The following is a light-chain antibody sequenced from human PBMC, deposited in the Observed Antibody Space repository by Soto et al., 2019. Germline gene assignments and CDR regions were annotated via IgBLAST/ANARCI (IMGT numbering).Light chain of an antibody. Sequence: DIVMTQSPLSLPVTPGEPASISCRSSQSLLHSNGYNYLDWYLQKPGQSPQLLISLGSNRASGVPDRFSGSGSGTDFTLKISRVEAEDVGVYYCMQALQTPLTFGQGTKVDIK. J-gene: IGKJ1*01. V-gene: IGKV2-28*01. CDR1: QSLLHSNGYNY. CDR3: MQALQTPLT. CDR2: LGS.